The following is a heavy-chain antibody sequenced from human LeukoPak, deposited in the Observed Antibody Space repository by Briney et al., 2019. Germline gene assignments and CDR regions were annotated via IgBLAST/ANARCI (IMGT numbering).Heavy chain of an antibody. Sequence: GGSLRLSCAASGFTFSSSSINWVRQAPGKGLEWVSYISSSSSTIYYADSVKGRFTISRDNAKNSLYLQMNSLRAEDTAVYYCARGRGPYSSSSVDYWGQGTLVTVSS. CDR2: ISSSSSTI. CDR1: GFTFSSSS. CDR3: ARGRGPYSSSSVDY. V-gene: IGHV3-48*01. D-gene: IGHD6-6*01. J-gene: IGHJ4*02.